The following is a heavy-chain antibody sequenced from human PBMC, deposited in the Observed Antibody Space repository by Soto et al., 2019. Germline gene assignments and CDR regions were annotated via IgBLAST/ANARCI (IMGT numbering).Heavy chain of an antibody. J-gene: IGHJ3*02. CDR1: SGSISSSNW. Sequence: QVQLQESGPGLVKPSGTLSLTCAVSSGSISSSNWWSWVRQPPGKGLEWIGEIYHSGSTNYNPSLKSRVTISADKSKNQSSLKLSSVTAAATAVYYCARVNPGDYGDYDDAFDIWGQGTMVTVSS. D-gene: IGHD4-17*01. CDR3: ARVNPGDYGDYDDAFDI. V-gene: IGHV4-4*02. CDR2: IYHSGST.